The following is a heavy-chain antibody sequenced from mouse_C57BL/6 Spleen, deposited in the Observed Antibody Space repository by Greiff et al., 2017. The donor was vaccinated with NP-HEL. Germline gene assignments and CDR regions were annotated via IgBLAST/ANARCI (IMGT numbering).Heavy chain of an antibody. J-gene: IGHJ4*01. CDR1: GYTFTGYW. CDR3: ARGDITTVVAPYYAMDY. CDR2: ILPGSGST. D-gene: IGHD1-1*01. V-gene: IGHV1-9*01. Sequence: VKLVESGAELMKPGASVKLSCKATGYTFTGYWIEWVKQRPGHGLEWIGEILPGSGSTNYNEKFKGKATFTADTSSNTAYMQLSSLTTEDSAIYYCARGDITTVVAPYYAMDYWGQGTSVTVSS.